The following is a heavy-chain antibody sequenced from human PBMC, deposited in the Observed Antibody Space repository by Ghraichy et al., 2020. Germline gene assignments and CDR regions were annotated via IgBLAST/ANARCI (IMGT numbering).Heavy chain of an antibody. CDR1: GFSVSRNY. Sequence: SCAASGFSVSRNYMSWVRQAPGKGLEWVSAIYSGGGTSYADSVQGRFTISRDISKNTLYLQMNSLRAEDTAVYYCARDVTRYWYFDLWGRGTLVTVSS. D-gene: IGHD5-18*01. V-gene: IGHV3-66*01. CDR3: ARDVTRYWYFDL. CDR2: IYSGGGT. J-gene: IGHJ2*01.